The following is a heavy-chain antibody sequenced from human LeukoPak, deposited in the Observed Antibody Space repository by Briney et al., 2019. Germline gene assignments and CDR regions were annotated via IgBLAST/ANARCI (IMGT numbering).Heavy chain of an antibody. CDR3: ARGVGVIGNYYFDY. CDR1: GFTFSSYW. Sequence: GGSLRLSCAASGFTFSSYWMSWVRQAPGKGLEWVANIKQDGSEKYYVDSVKGRFTISRDNAKNSLYLQMNSPRAEDTSVYYCARGVGVIGNYYFDYWGQGTLVTVSS. D-gene: IGHD4-23*01. CDR2: IKQDGSEK. J-gene: IGHJ4*02. V-gene: IGHV3-7*01.